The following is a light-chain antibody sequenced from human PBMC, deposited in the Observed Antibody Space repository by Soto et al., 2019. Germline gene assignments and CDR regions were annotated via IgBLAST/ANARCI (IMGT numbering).Light chain of an antibody. V-gene: IGLV2-14*01. CDR1: SSDVGGYKY. CDR2: EVS. Sequence: QSVLTQPASVSGSPGQSITISCTGTSSDVGGYKYVSWYQQNPGKAPKLMIYEVSNRPSGVSNRFSGSKSGNTASLTISGLQAEDEADYYCSSYTGSSTYVFGTGTKLT. J-gene: IGLJ1*01. CDR3: SSYTGSSTYV.